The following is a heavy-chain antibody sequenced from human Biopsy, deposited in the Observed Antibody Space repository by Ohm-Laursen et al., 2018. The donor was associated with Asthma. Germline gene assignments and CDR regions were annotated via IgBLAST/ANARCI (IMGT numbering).Heavy chain of an antibody. CDR3: AKARCYYYYCDMEV. V-gene: IGHV1-69*13. J-gene: IGHJ6*02. CDR1: GGTFNNYA. Sequence: ASVKVSCKASGGTFNNYAINWVRQAPGQGLEWMGGISPIFGSTAYAQKFQGRVTITADVFTSTVYMELSDLRSEDTAVLYCAKARCYYYYCDMEVWGPGTAITVSS. CDR2: ISPIFGST.